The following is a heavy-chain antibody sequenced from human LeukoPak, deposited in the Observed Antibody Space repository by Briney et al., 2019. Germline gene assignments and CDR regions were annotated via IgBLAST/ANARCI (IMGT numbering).Heavy chain of an antibody. D-gene: IGHD1-26*01. V-gene: IGHV3-21*04. J-gene: IGHJ3*02. CDR2: ISSSSSYI. CDR3: AKDGDIATTDAFDI. Sequence: GGSLRLSCAASGFTFSSYSINWVRQAPGKGLEWVSSISSSSSYIYYADSVKGRFTISRDNSKNTLYLQMNSLRAEDTAVYYCAKDGDIATTDAFDIWGQGTMVTVSS. CDR1: GFTFSSYS.